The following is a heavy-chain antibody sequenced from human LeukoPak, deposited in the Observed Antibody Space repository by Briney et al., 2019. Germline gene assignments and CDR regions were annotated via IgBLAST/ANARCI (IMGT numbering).Heavy chain of an antibody. J-gene: IGHJ1*01. V-gene: IGHV3-23*01. CDR2: ISGSGDRT. Sequence: GGSLRLSCAASGFTFSNYDMTWVRQAPGKGLEWVSTISGSGDRTYYADSVKGRFTISRDNSKNTLYVQMNSLRAEDTAVYYCAKDIRSSWYYFQDWGQGTLVTVSS. CDR1: GFTFSNYD. D-gene: IGHD6-13*01. CDR3: AKDIRSSWYYFQD.